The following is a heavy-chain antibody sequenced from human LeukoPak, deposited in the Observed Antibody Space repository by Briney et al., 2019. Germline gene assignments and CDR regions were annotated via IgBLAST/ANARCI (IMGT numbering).Heavy chain of an antibody. Sequence: SQTLSLTFAISGDSVSSNSAAWHWIRQSPSRGLEWLGRTFYRSKWYNDYAVSVKGRITLISDTSKNQFSLHLNSVTPEDTAIYYCARDGADRTSRWYYCFDCWGQGTLVTVSS. CDR3: ARDGADRTSRWYYCFDC. J-gene: IGHJ4*02. D-gene: IGHD6-13*01. V-gene: IGHV6-1*01. CDR2: TFYRSKWYN. CDR1: GDSVSSNSAA.